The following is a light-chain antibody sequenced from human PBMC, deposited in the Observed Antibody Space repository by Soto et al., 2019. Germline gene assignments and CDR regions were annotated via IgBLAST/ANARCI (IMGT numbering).Light chain of an antibody. Sequence: SYELTQPPSVSVSPGQTASITCSGDKLGNNYVCWYQQKPGQSPVLVIYQDSKRPSGIPERFSGSNSGNTATMTISGTHAMDEADYYCQVWERSTRVFGGGTQLTVL. CDR1: KLGNNY. J-gene: IGLJ3*02. CDR2: QDS. CDR3: QVWERSTRV. V-gene: IGLV3-1*01.